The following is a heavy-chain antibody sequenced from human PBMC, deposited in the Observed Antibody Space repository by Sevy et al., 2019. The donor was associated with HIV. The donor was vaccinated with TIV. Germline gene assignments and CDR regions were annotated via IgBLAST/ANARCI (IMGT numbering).Heavy chain of an antibody. D-gene: IGHD2-2*01. CDR2: IKKDGSEK. CDR3: ARDCSSSSCLWGLDV. V-gene: IGHV3-7*03. CDR1: GYTFSGYW. J-gene: IGHJ6*02. Sequence: GGSLRLSCAASGYTFSGYWMSWVRQAPGKGLEWVANIKKDGSEKYYVDSVKGRFTISRDNAKNLLYLQMNSLRVEDTAVYYCARDCSSSSCLWGLDVWGQGTTVTVSS.